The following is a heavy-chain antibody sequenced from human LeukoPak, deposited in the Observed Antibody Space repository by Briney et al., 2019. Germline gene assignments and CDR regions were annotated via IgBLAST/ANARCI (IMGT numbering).Heavy chain of an antibody. CDR2: FDPEGGET. D-gene: IGHD3-22*01. V-gene: IGHV1-24*01. CDR3: ALPGRYYYDSSGAGDWFDP. Sequence: ASVKVSCKVSGYTLTELSMHWVRQAPGKGLEWMGGFDPEGGETIYAQKFQGRVTMTEDTSTDTAYMELSSLRSEDTAVYYCALPGRYYYDSSGAGDWFDPWGQGTLVTVSS. J-gene: IGHJ5*02. CDR1: GYTLTELS.